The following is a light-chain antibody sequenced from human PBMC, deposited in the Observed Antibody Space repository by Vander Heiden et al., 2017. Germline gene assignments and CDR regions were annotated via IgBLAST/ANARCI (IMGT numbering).Light chain of an antibody. CDR3: QQRSNWPAA. CDR1: QGVSSY. V-gene: IGKV3-11*02. Sequence: EIVLPHSPATLSLSPGEGATPSCTGRQGVSSYLAWYQQKPGQAPRLLIYGASNRATGVPARFSGSGSERDFTLTISSLEPEDFAIYYCQQRSNWPAAFGGGTMVEIK. J-gene: IGKJ4*01. CDR2: GAS.